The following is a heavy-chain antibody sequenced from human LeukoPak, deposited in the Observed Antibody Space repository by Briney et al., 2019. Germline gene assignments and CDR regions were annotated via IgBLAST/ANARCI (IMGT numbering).Heavy chain of an antibody. CDR2: INHSGST. J-gene: IGHJ4*02. CDR3: AREAKVGATGFDY. D-gene: IGHD1-26*01. V-gene: IGHV4-34*01. CDR1: GGSFSGYY. Sequence: NSSETLSLTCAVYGGSFSGYYWSWIRQPPGKGLEWIGEINHSGSTNYNPSLKSRVTISVDTSKNQFSLKLSSVTAADTAVYYSAREAKVGATGFDYWGQGTLVTVSS.